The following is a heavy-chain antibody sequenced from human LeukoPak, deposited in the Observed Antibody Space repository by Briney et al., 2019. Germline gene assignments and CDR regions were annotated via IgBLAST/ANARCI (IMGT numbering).Heavy chain of an antibody. D-gene: IGHD6-13*01. V-gene: IGHV1-8*01. CDR3: ARGSSLDY. J-gene: IGHJ4*02. Sequence: GSSVTVSCKASGYTFTSYDIHWVRQPTAQGLAWVGWMNPNSGNTGYAQKFQGRVTMTRYTSISTAYMELSSLRSEDTAVYYCARGSSLDYCGQGTLVTVSS. CDR1: GYTFTSYD. CDR2: MNPNSGNT.